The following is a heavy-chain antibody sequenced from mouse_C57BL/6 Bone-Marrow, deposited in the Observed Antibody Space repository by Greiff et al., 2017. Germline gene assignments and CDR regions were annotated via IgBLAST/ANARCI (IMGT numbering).Heavy chain of an antibody. Sequence: EVKLQESGPGLVKPSQSLSLTCSVTGYSITSGYYWNWIRQFPGNKLEWMGYISYDGSNNYNPYLKNRISITRDTSKNQFFLKLNSVTTEDTATYYCARDHYWGQGTTLTVSS. CDR1: GYSITSGYY. V-gene: IGHV3-6*01. CDR2: ISYDGSN. CDR3: ARDHY. J-gene: IGHJ2*01.